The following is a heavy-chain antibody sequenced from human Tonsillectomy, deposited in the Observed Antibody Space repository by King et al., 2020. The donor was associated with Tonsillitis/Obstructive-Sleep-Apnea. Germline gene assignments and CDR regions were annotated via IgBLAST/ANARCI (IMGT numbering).Heavy chain of an antibody. CDR2: ISYDDGSDK. CDR3: ARGENYGGTFYF. D-gene: IGHD4-23*01. J-gene: IGHJ4*02. Sequence: QLVQSGGGVVQPGRSLRLSCAVSGFTFNAYSMHWVRQAPGRGLEWVALISYDDGSDKHYADSVKGRFTISRDNSKNTLYLQINSLRPEDTAVYYCARGENYGGTFYFWGQGTLLIVSS. V-gene: IGHV3-30*04. CDR1: GFTFNAYS.